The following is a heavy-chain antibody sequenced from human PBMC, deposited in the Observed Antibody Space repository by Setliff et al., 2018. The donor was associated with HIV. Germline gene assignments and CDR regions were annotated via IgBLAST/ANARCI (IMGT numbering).Heavy chain of an antibody. D-gene: IGHD5-18*01. CDR2: IKQGGSEK. Sequence: GGSLRLSCTASGFIFSSYWMSWVRQAPGKGLEWVANIKQGGSEKYYVDSVKGRFTMSRDNAKNSLFLQMHSLRAEDTSVYYCARVADGYNSYFDYWGQGTVVTVSS. CDR1: GFIFSSYW. V-gene: IGHV3-7*01. J-gene: IGHJ4*02. CDR3: ARVADGYNSYFDY.